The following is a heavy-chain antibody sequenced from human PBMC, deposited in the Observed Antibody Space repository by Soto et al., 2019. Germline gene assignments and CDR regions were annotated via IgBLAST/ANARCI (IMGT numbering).Heavy chain of an antibody. V-gene: IGHV3-30*18. CDR3: AKQAAAVAGQGLDY. CDR1: GITFSTYG. D-gene: IGHD6-19*01. J-gene: IGHJ4*02. Sequence: GGSLRLSCAASGITFSTYGMHWIRQAPGKGLEWVAVISYDGSNKYYADSVKGRFTISRDNSKNTLYLQMNSLRAEDTAVYFCAKQAAAVAGQGLDYWGQGTLVTVSS. CDR2: ISYDGSNK.